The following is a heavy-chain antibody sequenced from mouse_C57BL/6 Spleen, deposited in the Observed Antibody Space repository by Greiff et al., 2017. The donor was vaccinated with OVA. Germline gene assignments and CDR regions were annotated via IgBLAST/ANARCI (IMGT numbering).Heavy chain of an antibody. Sequence: VQLQQSGAELVKPGASVKLSCTASGFNIKDYYMHWVKQRTEQGLEWIGRIDPEDGETKYAPKFQGKATITADTSSNTAYLQLSSLTSEDTADYYCALNTTVVANPHYYAMDYWGQGTSVTVSS. V-gene: IGHV14-2*01. J-gene: IGHJ4*01. CDR3: ALNTTVVANPHYYAMDY. CDR1: GFNIKDYY. CDR2: IDPEDGET. D-gene: IGHD1-1*01.